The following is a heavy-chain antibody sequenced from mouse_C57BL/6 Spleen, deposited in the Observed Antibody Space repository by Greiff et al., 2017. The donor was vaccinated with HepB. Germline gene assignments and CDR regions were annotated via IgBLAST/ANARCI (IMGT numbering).Heavy chain of an antibody. D-gene: IGHD1-1*01. V-gene: IGHV1-15*01. CDR3: TRMGVATRYFDV. J-gene: IGHJ1*03. CDR2: IDPETGGT. Sequence: VKLVESGAELVRPGASVTLSCKASGYTFTDYEMHWVKQTPVHGLEWIGAIDPETGGTAYNQKFKGKAILTADKSSSTAYMELRSLTSEDSAVYYCTRMGVATRYFDVWGTGTTVTVSS. CDR1: GYTFTDYE.